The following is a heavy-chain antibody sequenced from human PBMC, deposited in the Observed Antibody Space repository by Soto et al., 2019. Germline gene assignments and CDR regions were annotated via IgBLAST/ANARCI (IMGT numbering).Heavy chain of an antibody. V-gene: IGHV4-39*01. CDR1: GGSISSSSYY. CDR3: RYSSSPPDYYYYMDV. CDR2: IYYSGST. D-gene: IGHD6-6*01. J-gene: IGHJ6*03. Sequence: SETLSLTCTVSGGSISSSSYYWGWIRQPPGKGLEWIGSIYYSGSTYYNPSLKSRVTISVDTSKNQFSLKLSSVTAADTAVYYCRYSSSPPDYYYYMDVWGKGTTVTVSS.